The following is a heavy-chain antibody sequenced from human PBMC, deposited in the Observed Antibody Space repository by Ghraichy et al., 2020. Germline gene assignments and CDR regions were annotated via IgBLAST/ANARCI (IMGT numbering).Heavy chain of an antibody. CDR1: GFTFSNYW. Sequence: GVLNISCAASGFTFSNYWMHWVRQAPGKGLVWVSRINRDGSTTSYADSVKGRFTISRDNAKNTLYLQMNSLRPEDTAIYYCVRDGQGSAYDYWGQGTLVTVSS. CDR3: VRDGQGSAYDY. D-gene: IGHD5-12*01. J-gene: IGHJ4*02. V-gene: IGHV3-74*01. CDR2: INRDGSTT.